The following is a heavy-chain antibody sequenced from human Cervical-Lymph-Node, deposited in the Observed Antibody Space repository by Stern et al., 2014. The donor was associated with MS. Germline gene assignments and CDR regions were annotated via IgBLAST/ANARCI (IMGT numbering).Heavy chain of an antibody. CDR2: IYSTGST. V-gene: IGHV4-31*03. J-gene: IGHJ4*02. Sequence: QLQLQESGPGLVKPSQTLSLTCTVSGASISTGGYYWTWIRQHPEKGLEWIGYIYSTGSTYSSPSLRSRLTISIDTSQNLFSLRLTSVTAADTAFYYCARVVGGGWSGRYFDFWGRGTRVTVSS. D-gene: IGHD6-19*01. CDR3: ARVVGGGWSGRYFDF. CDR1: GASISTGGYY.